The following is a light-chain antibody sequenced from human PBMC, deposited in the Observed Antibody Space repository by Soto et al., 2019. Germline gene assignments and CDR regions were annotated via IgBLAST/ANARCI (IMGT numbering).Light chain of an antibody. Sequence: QSALTQPASVSGSPGQSIAISCTGTSSDVGAYDFVSWYQQHPDKAPKLMIYEVSHRPSGVSYRFSGSKSVNTATLTISGLQDEDEADYYCSSYTTSSTRVFGTGTKVTVL. J-gene: IGLJ1*01. CDR1: SSDVGAYDF. V-gene: IGLV2-14*03. CDR3: SSYTTSSTRV. CDR2: EVS.